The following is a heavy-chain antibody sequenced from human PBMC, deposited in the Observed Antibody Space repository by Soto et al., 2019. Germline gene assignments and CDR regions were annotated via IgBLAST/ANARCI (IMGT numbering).Heavy chain of an antibody. CDR3: ARDGTYYDSSDYFDH. D-gene: IGHD3-22*01. Sequence: GSLRLSCVASGFTFSSYEMNWVRQAPGKGLEWVSYIDRSGRNKYYADSVKGRFTISRDSAKNLLYLQMHSLTAEDTAVYYCARDGTYYDSSDYFDHWGQGTPVTVSS. J-gene: IGHJ4*02. CDR2: IDRSGRNK. V-gene: IGHV3-48*03. CDR1: GFTFSSYE.